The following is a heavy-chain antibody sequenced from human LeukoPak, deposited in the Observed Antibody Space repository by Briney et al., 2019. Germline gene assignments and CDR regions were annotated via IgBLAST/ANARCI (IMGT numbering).Heavy chain of an antibody. CDR3: ARDGLASIGLDM. J-gene: IGHJ3*02. D-gene: IGHD6-13*01. V-gene: IGHV3-33*08. Sequence: PGGSLRLSCAASGFTFRSYQMNWVRQAPGKGLEWVAVIWYDGNNKYYADSVKGRFTISRDTSKNTLYLQMNSLRGEDTAIYYCARDGLASIGLDMWGRGTVVTVSS. CDR1: GFTFRSYQ. CDR2: IWYDGNNK.